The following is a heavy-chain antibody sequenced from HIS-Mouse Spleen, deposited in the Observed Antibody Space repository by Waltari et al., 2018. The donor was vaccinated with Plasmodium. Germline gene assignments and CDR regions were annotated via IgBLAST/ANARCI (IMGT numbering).Heavy chain of an antibody. CDR2: INPNSGGT. J-gene: IGHJ4*02. CDR3: ARTNSIAAAANYFDY. Sequence: QVQLVQSGAEVKKPGASVKVSCKASGYTFTGYHMHWVRQAPGQGLEWMGWINPNSGGTNYAQKFQGRVTMTRDTSISTAYMELSRLRSDDTAVYYCARTNSIAAAANYFDYWGQGTLVTVSS. D-gene: IGHD6-13*01. V-gene: IGHV1-2*02. CDR1: GYTFTGYH.